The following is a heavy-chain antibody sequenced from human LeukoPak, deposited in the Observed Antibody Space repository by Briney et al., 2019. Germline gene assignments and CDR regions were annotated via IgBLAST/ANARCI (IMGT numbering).Heavy chain of an antibody. V-gene: IGHV1-18*01. CDR2: ISAYNGNT. J-gene: IGHJ4*02. Sequence: ASVKVSCKASGGTFSSYTISWVRQAPGLGLEWMGWISAYNGNTNYAQKLQGRVTMTTDTSTSTAYMELRSLRSDDTAVYYCARKVSVYAYFDYWGQGTLVTVSS. CDR3: ARKVSVYAYFDY. CDR1: GGTFSSYT. D-gene: IGHD2-8*01.